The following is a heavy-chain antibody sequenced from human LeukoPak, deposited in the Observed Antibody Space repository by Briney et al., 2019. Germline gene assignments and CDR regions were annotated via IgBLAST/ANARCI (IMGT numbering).Heavy chain of an antibody. CDR3: ARDLRYCSSTSCYVFDP. CDR2: NYTSGST. J-gene: IGHJ5*02. V-gene: IGHV4-4*07. D-gene: IGHD2-2*01. CDR1: GGSISSYY. Sequence: SETLSLTCTVSGGSISSYYWSWIRQPAGKGLEWIGRNYTSGSTNYNPSLKSRVTMSVDTSKNQFSLKLSSVTAADTAVYYCARDLRYCSSTSCYVFDPWGQGTLVTVSS.